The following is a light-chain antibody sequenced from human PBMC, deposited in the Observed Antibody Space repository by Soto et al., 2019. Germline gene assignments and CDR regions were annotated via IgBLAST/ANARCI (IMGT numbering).Light chain of an antibody. CDR1: QSINSE. CDR3: QRGHNCPLT. CDR2: CAS. V-gene: IGKV3-15*01. Sequence: EIVMTQSPATLSLSPGERAALSCRASQSINSELAWYQQKPGQPPRLLIYCASTRATGGPARFTGSESGSAFPLTISVLQSEDFAVYYCQRGHNCPLTFGQGTRLEI. J-gene: IGKJ2*01.